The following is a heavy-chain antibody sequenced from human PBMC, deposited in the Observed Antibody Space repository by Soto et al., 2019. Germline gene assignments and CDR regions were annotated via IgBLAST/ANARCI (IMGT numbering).Heavy chain of an antibody. CDR2: ISATGTTT. CDR1: EFSFSSYA. J-gene: IGHJ4*02. D-gene: IGHD6-13*01. Sequence: EVQLMESGGGLVQPGGSLRLSCAASEFSFSSYALNWVRQAPGKGLEWVSAISATGTTTYYADSVKGRFSISRDNSKRTLFLQMDRRSPEDSAVYYCATYSSPIDYWGQGTLVSVSS. CDR3: ATYSSPIDY. V-gene: IGHV3-23*01.